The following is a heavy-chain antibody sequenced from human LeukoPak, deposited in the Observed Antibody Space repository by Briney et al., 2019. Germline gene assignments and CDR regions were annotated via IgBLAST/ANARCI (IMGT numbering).Heavy chain of an antibody. D-gene: IGHD3-10*01. CDR2: ISPSGGST. CDR1: GYTFISYY. V-gene: IGHV1-46*01. J-gene: IGHJ4*02. Sequence: GASVKVSCKASGYTFISYYMHWVRQAPGQGLEWMGIISPSGGSTSYAQKFQGRVTMTRDTSTSTVYMEVSSLRSEDTAVYYCAIDLITMVRGVRSYFAYWGQGTLVTVSS. CDR3: AIDLITMVRGVRSYFAY.